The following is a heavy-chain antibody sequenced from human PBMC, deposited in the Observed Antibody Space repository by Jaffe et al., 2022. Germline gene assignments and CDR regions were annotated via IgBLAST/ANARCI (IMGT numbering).Heavy chain of an antibody. CDR3: ARGQQYYDILTGYYKGYYYYYMDV. V-gene: IGHV4-34*01. CDR1: GGSFSGYY. CDR2: INHSGST. J-gene: IGHJ6*03. D-gene: IGHD3-9*01. Sequence: QVQLQQWGAGLLKPSETLSLTCAVYGGSFSGYYWSWIRQPPGKGLEWIGEINHSGSTNYNPSLKSRVTISVDTSKNQFSLKLSSVTAADTAVYYCARGQQYYDILTGYYKGYYYYYMDVWGKGTTVTVSS.